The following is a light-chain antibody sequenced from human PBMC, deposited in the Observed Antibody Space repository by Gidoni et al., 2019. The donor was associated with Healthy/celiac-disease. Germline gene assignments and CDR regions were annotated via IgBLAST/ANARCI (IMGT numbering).Light chain of an antibody. CDR3: QQYDNLLALT. V-gene: IGKV1-33*01. CDR2: DAS. CDR1: QDISNY. Sequence: DIQMTQSPSSLSASVGDRVTITCQASQDISNYLNWYQQKPRKAPKLLIYDASNLATGVPSRFSGSGSGTDFTFTISSLQPEDIATYYCQQYDNLLALTFGGGTKVEIK. J-gene: IGKJ4*01.